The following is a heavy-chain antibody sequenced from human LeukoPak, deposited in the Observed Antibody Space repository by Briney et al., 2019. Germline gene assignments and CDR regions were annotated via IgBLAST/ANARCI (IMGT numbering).Heavy chain of an antibody. V-gene: IGHV4-30-4*01. CDR3: ARALHPTTTKGGFDY. CDR2: TYYRGST. J-gene: IGHJ4*02. D-gene: IGHD4-17*01. Sequence: SETLSLTCTVSGGSISSDDYYWSWVRQSPGKGLEWIGYTYYRGSTYYNPSLKSRVSISLDTSKNQFSLNLSSVTAADTAVYYCARALHPTTTKGGFDYWGQGTLVTVSS. CDR1: GGSISSDDYY.